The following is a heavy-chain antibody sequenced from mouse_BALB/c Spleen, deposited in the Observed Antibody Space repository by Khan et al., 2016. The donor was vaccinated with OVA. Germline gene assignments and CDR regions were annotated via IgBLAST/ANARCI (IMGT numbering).Heavy chain of an antibody. CDR2: ISGSGSYT. Sequence: EVELVESGGGLVKPGGSLKLSCAASGFTFSSYGMSWVHQTPEKRLEWVATISGSGSYTYYPDSVKGRFTISRDNAKNNLYLQMSSLRSEETALYYCARRDYGSKGTMDYWGQGTSVTVSS. CDR3: ARRDYGSKGTMDY. D-gene: IGHD1-1*01. J-gene: IGHJ4*01. V-gene: IGHV5-9-2*01. CDR1: GFTFSSYG.